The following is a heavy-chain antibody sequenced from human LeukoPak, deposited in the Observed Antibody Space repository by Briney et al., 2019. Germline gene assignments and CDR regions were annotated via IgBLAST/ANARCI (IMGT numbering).Heavy chain of an antibody. V-gene: IGHV3-30*02. CDR3: AKRDTAMVTVYYYYMDV. Sequence: GGSLRLSCAASGFTFSSYAMHWVRQAPGKGLEWVAFIRYDGSNKYYADSVKGRFTISRDNSKNTLYLQMNSLRAEDTAVYYCAKRDTAMVTVYYYYMDVWGKGTTVTVSS. J-gene: IGHJ6*03. CDR2: IRYDGSNK. CDR1: GFTFSSYA. D-gene: IGHD5-18*01.